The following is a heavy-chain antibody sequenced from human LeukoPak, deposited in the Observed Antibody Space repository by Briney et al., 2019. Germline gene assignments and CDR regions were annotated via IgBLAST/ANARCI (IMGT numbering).Heavy chain of an antibody. CDR1: GVAFSGYY. V-gene: IGHV4-34*01. CDR2: INHSGST. D-gene: IGHD3-16*02. J-gene: IGHJ4*02. CDR3: ARGPYVWGSYRYMMDY. Sequence: PSETLCLTCAVYGVAFSGYYWSWVRQPPGKGLEWIGEINHSGSTNYNPSLTSRVTISLDTSKNPFSLKLRSVTAADSAVYYCARGPYVWGSYRYMMDYWGQGTLVTVSS.